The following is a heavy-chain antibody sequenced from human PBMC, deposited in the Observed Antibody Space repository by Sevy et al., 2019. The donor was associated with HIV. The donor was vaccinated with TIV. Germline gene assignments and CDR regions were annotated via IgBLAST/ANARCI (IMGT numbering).Heavy chain of an antibody. Sequence: GGSLRLSCAASGFTFDHYEMNWVRQAPGKGLEWVSYISSTGSTMYYSDSVNGRFTISRDNAKNSVYLQMNSLRADDTAVYYCVRGSRFTVVVITSFDYWGQGTLVTVSS. V-gene: IGHV3-48*03. CDR2: ISSTGSTM. CDR1: GFTFDHYE. J-gene: IGHJ4*02. CDR3: VRGSRFTVVVITSFDY. D-gene: IGHD3-22*01.